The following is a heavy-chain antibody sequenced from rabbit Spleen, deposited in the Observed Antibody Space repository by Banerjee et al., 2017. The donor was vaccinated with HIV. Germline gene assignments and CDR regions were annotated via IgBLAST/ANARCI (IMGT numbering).Heavy chain of an antibody. D-gene: IGHD8-1*01. Sequence: QLVESGGGQVKPGGTLTLSCKASGFTLSSYWIWWVRQAPGKGLEWIACVNAGSTGTTHYASWAKGRFTVSKTSSTTVTLQVTSLTAADTATYFCARDTGSSFSSYGMDLWGPGTLVTVS. V-gene: IGHV1S45*01. CDR3: ARDTGSSFSSYGMDL. CDR1: GFTLSSYW. J-gene: IGHJ6*01. CDR2: VNAGSTGTT.